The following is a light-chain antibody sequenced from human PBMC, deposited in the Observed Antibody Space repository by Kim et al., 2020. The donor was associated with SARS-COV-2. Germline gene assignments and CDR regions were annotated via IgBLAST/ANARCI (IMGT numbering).Light chain of an antibody. CDR2: GAS. J-gene: IGKJ1*01. Sequence: EIVLTQSPAMLSVSPGARATLSCRASQSIRTHLAWYQQKPGQAPRLLVFGASTRAAGTPDRFSGSGSATDFTLSISSLQSEDCAVYYCHQYYNWPACTFGQGTKVDIK. V-gene: IGKV3-15*01. CDR1: QSIRTH. CDR3: HQYYNWPACT.